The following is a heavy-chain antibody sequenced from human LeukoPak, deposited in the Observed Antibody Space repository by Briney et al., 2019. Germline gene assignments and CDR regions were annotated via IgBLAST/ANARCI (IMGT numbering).Heavy chain of an antibody. CDR2: IKQDGSEK. CDR3: ARGGRYQLLESFDY. Sequence: GGSLRLSCAASGFTFSSYWMSWVRQAPGKGLEWVANIKQDGSEKYYVDSAKGRFTISRDNAKNSLYLQMNSLRAEDTAVYYCARGGRYQLLESFDYWGQGTLVTVSS. J-gene: IGHJ4*02. D-gene: IGHD2-2*01. CDR1: GFTFSSYW. V-gene: IGHV3-7*03.